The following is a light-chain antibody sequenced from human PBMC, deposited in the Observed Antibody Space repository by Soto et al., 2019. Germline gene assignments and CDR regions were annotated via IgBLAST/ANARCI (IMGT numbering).Light chain of an antibody. V-gene: IGLV2-14*01. CDR3: SSYTSSSTLLYV. CDR2: HVS. J-gene: IGLJ1*01. CDR1: SSDVSGYNY. Sequence: QSALTQPATVSGSPGQSITISCTGTSSDVSGYNYVSCNQQHPGKAPKLMIYHVSNRPSGVSNRFSASKSGNTASLTISELQAVDEADYYCSSYTSSSTLLYVFGTGTKVIVL.